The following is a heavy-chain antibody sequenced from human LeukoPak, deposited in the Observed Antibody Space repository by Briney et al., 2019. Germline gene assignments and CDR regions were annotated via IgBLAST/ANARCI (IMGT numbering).Heavy chain of an antibody. J-gene: IGHJ3*02. D-gene: IGHD4-17*01. V-gene: IGHV3-33*01. Sequence: GGSLRLSCAASGFTFSSYGMHWVRQAPGKGLEWVAVIWYDGSNKYYADSVKGRFTISRDNSKNTLYLQMNSLRAEDTAVYYCARRGDYNAFDIWGQGTKVTVSS. CDR1: GFTFSSYG. CDR2: IWYDGSNK. CDR3: ARRGDYNAFDI.